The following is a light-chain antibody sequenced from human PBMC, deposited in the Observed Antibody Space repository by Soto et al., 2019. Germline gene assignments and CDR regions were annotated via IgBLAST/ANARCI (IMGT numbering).Light chain of an antibody. CDR3: QQYERWPPLT. J-gene: IGKJ4*01. CDR2: GAS. CDR1: QSVRSE. V-gene: IGKV3-15*01. Sequence: EIVMTQSPASLSVSPGERVTLSCRASQSVRSELAWYQQKSGQPPRLLIYGASTRATGIPARFSGSGSGTEFTLTINDLQSEDFAVYYCQQYERWPPLTFGGGTKVVIK.